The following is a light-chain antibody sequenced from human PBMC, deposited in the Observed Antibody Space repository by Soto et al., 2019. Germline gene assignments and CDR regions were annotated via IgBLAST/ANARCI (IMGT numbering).Light chain of an antibody. J-gene: IGKJ4*01. Sequence: DIQMTQSPSTLSASVGDRVTITCRASQSISTWLAWYQRKPAKAPKPLIYKASSLESGVPSRFSGSGSGTEFTLTISSLQPDDFATYYCQQYNNYPRTFGGGTKVDIK. CDR1: QSISTW. V-gene: IGKV1-5*03. CDR2: KAS. CDR3: QQYNNYPRT.